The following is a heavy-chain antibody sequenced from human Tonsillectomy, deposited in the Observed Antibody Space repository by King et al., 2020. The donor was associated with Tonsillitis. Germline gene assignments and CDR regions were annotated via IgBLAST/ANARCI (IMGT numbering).Heavy chain of an antibody. CDR1: GGTFSSFA. CDR2: IIPILGIA. V-gene: IGHV1-69*09. Sequence: VQLVQSGAEVKKPGSSVKVSCKASGGTFSSFAISWVRQAPGQGLEWMGRIIPILGIANYAQKFQGRVTITADKSTSPAYMEMSSLRSDDTAVYYCARGGFGVAGSAAFDIWGQGTMVTVSS. J-gene: IGHJ3*02. CDR3: ARGGFGVAGSAAFDI. D-gene: IGHD6-19*01.